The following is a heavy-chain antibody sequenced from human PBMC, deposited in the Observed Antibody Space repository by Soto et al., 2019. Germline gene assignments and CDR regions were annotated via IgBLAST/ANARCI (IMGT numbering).Heavy chain of an antibody. CDR2: INPSGDST. V-gene: IGHV1-46*01. Sequence: ASVKVSCKASGYTFTSYYMHWVRQAPGQGLEWMGIINPSGDSTSYAQKFQGRVTMTRDTSTSTVYMELSSLRSEDTAVYYCARDHCSGGSCYNLDYWGQGTLVTVSS. J-gene: IGHJ4*02. D-gene: IGHD2-15*01. CDR3: ARDHCSGGSCYNLDY. CDR1: GYTFTSYY.